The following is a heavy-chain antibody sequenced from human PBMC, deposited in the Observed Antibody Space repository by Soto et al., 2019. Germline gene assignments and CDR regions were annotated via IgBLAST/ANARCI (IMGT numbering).Heavy chain of an antibody. V-gene: IGHV4-59*01. J-gene: IGHJ4*02. CDR3: AAPTRY. Sequence: PSETLSLTCTVSGGSISSYYWSWIRQPPGKGLEWIGYIYDSGCTNYNPSLKSRVTISVDTSKNQFSLKLTSVTAADTAVYYCAAPTRYWGQGTLVTVSS. CDR2: IYDSGCT. D-gene: IGHD6-6*01. CDR1: GGSISSYY.